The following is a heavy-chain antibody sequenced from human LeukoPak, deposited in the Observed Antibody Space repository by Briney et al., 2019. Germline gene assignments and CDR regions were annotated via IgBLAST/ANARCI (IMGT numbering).Heavy chain of an antibody. J-gene: IGHJ3*02. V-gene: IGHV4-34*01. CDR3: ARGDAEDYGGNSDAFDI. D-gene: IGHD4-23*01. CDR1: GGSFSGYY. CDR2: INHSGSI. Sequence: SETLSLTCAVYGGSFSGYYWSWIRQPPGKGLEWIGEINHSGSINYNPSLKSRVTISVDTSKNQFSLKLSSVTAADTAVYYCARGDAEDYGGNSDAFDIWGQGTMVTVSS.